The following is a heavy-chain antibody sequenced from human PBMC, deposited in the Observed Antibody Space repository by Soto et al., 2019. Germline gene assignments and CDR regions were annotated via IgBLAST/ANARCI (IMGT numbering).Heavy chain of an antibody. D-gene: IGHD3-22*01. CDR3: AGDPDSHYNDSHAFYYP. V-gene: IGHV1-69*04. CDR2: IIPIIGII. CDR1: GGTFSTYT. J-gene: IGHJ5*02. Sequence: GASVKVSCKASGGTFSTYTITWVRQAPGQGLEWMGRIIPIIGIINYAQKFQGRVTISADKFTGTAYMELTGLRSDDTAVYYCAGDPDSHYNDSHAFYYPRAQGSLVIVSS.